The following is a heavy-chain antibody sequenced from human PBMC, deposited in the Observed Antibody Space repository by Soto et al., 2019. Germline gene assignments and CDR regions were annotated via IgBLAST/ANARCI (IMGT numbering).Heavy chain of an antibody. Sequence: SETLSLTCTVSGGSISSYYWSWIRQPAGKGLEWIGRIYTSGSTNYNPSLKSRVTMSVDTSKNQFSPKLSSVTAADTAVYYCARDQRYCSGGSCYRAFDPWGQGTLVTVSS. CDR3: ARDQRYCSGGSCYRAFDP. V-gene: IGHV4-4*07. J-gene: IGHJ5*02. CDR2: IYTSGST. D-gene: IGHD2-15*01. CDR1: GGSISSYY.